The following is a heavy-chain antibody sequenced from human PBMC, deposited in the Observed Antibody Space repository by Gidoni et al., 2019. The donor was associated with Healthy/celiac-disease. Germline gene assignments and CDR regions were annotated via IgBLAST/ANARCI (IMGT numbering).Heavy chain of an antibody. V-gene: IGHV3-33*01. D-gene: IGHD3-10*01. CDR2: IWYDGSNK. CDR1: GFTFSSYG. CDR3: ARARSFTYYYYMDV. J-gene: IGHJ6*03. Sequence: QVQLVESGGGVVQPGRSLRLSCAASGFTFSSYGMHWVRQAPGKGLEWVAVIWYDGSNKYYADSVKGRFTISRDNSKNTLYLQMNSLRAEDTAVYYCARARSFTYYYYMDVWGKGTTVTVSS.